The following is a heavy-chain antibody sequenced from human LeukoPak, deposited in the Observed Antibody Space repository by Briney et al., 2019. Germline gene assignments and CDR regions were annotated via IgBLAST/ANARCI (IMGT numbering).Heavy chain of an antibody. CDR3: ARSTAPYYDFWSGYYNEGGVGYSFDY. D-gene: IGHD3-3*01. V-gene: IGHV3-21*01. CDR1: GFTFSSYS. CDR2: ISSSMSYI. J-gene: IGHJ4*02. Sequence: PGGSLRLSCAASGFTFSSYSMNWVRQAPGKGLEWVSSISSSMSYIYYADSVKGRFTSSRDNAKNSLYLQMNSLRAEDTAVYYSARSTAPYYDFWSGYYNEGGVGYSFDYWGQGTLVTVSS.